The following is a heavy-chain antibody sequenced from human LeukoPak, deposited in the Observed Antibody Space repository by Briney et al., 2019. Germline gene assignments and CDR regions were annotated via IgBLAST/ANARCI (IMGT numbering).Heavy chain of an antibody. CDR1: GYSFTGYY. CDR2: INPNSGGT. CDR3: ARAADYYDSRSDY. Sequence: GASVKVSCKASGYSFTGYYMHWVRQAPGQGLEWMGWINPNSGGTNYAQKFQGRVTMTRDTSISTAYMELSRLRSDDTAVYYCARAADYYDSRSDYWGQGTLVTVSS. V-gene: IGHV1-2*02. J-gene: IGHJ4*02. D-gene: IGHD3-22*01.